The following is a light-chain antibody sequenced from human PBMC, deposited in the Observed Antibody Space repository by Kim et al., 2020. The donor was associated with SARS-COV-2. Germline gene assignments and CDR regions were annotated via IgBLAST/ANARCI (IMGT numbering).Light chain of an antibody. CDR1: KLGDKY. J-gene: IGLJ1*01. CDR3: QAWDSSTGGFYV. Sequence: SYELTQPPSVSVSPGQTASITCSGDKLGDKYACWYQQKPGQSPVLVIYQDSKRPSGIPERFSGSNSGNTATLTISGTQAMDEADYYCQAWDSSTGGFYVF. V-gene: IGLV3-1*01. CDR2: QDS.